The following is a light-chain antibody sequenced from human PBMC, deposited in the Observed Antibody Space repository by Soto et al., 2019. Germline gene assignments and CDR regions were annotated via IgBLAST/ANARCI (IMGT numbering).Light chain of an antibody. CDR1: QSVSSY. CDR2: DAS. Sequence: EIVLTQSPATLSLSPGERATLSCRASQSVSSYLAWYQQTPCQAPRLLIYDASNRATGIPARFSGSGSGTDFTLTISSLEPEDFAVYYCQHRSNFGQGTRLEIK. J-gene: IGKJ5*01. V-gene: IGKV3-11*01. CDR3: QHRSN.